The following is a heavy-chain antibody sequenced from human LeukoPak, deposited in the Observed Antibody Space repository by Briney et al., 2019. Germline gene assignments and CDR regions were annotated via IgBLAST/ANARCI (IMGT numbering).Heavy chain of an antibody. J-gene: IGHJ6*02. CDR3: ARDRDIVVVVAATLGYYYYYGMDV. D-gene: IGHD2-15*01. CDR1: GFTFSSYS. V-gene: IGHV3-21*01. CDR2: ISSSSSYI. Sequence: PGGSLRLSCAASGFTFSSYSMNWVRQAPGKGLEWVSSISSSSSYIYYADSVKGRFTISRDNAKNSLYLQMNSLRAEDTAVYYCARDRDIVVVVAATLGYYYYYGMDVWGQGTTVTVSS.